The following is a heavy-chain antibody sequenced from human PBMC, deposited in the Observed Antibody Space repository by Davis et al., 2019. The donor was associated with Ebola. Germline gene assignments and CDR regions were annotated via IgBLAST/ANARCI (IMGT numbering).Heavy chain of an antibody. CDR1: GYTFTNYA. D-gene: IGHD1-7*01. Sequence: ASVKVSCKTSGYTFTNYAIHWVRQAPGQRLEWMGWINAGNGDTRYSQKFQGRVTITRDTSASTAYMELSSLRFEDTAVYYCARGVTGTTDWFDPWGQGTLVTVSS. CDR2: INAGNGDT. J-gene: IGHJ5*02. CDR3: ARGVTGTTDWFDP. V-gene: IGHV1-3*01.